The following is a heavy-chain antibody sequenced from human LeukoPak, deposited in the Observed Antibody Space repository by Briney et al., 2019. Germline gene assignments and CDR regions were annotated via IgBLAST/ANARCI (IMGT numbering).Heavy chain of an antibody. J-gene: IGHJ4*02. Sequence: ASVKVSCKDSGYTFTSHGISWVRQAPGQALEWMGWISAYNGNTNYAQKLQGRVTMTTDTATSTAYMELRSLRSDDTAVYYCARDQSPYYYDSSGLRFFDYWGQGTLVTVSS. V-gene: IGHV1-18*01. CDR2: ISAYNGNT. CDR1: GYTFTSHG. CDR3: ARDQSPYYYDSSGLRFFDY. D-gene: IGHD3-22*01.